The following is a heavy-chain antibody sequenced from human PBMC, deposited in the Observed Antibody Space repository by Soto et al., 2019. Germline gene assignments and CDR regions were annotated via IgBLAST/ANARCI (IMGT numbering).Heavy chain of an antibody. D-gene: IGHD4-17*01. V-gene: IGHV1-69*01. Sequence: QVQLVQSGAEVKKPESSVKVSCKASGGTLSRFAIIWVRQAPGQGLEWMGGIIPLFGAANYAQKFQGRATITVVESISTAHVELSSLRAEDLAVCYSARGMSHEYRDYEENAFDIWGQGTMVTVSS. CDR3: ARGMSHEYRDYEENAFDI. CDR1: GGTLSRFA. J-gene: IGHJ3*02. CDR2: IIPLFGAA.